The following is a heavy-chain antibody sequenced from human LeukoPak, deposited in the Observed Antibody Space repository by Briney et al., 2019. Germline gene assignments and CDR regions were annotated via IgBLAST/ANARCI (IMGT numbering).Heavy chain of an antibody. V-gene: IGHV4-39*01. CDR3: VRQKSGGSCYSDY. D-gene: IGHD2-15*01. J-gene: IGHJ4*02. Sequence: SETPSLTCTVSGGSISSSSYYWGWIRQPPGKGLEWIGSIYYSGSTYYNPSLKSRVTISVGTSKNQFSLKLSSVTAADTAVYYCVRQKSGGSCYSDYWGQGTLVTVSS. CDR2: IYYSGST. CDR1: GGSISSSSYY.